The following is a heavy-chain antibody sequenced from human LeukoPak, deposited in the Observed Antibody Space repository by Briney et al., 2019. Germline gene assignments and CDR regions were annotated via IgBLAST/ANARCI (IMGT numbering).Heavy chain of an antibody. D-gene: IGHD3-10*01. CDR3: ARVYGFGELFGAFDI. J-gene: IGHJ3*02. Sequence: SETLSLTCTVSGDSISSSSHYWGWIRQPSGKGLEWIGAIYYTGITYYNPSLKSRITISVDTSKNQFSLKLSSVTAADTAVYYCARVYGFGELFGAFDIWGQGTMVTVSS. CDR2: IYYTGIT. CDR1: GDSISSSSHY. V-gene: IGHV4-39*01.